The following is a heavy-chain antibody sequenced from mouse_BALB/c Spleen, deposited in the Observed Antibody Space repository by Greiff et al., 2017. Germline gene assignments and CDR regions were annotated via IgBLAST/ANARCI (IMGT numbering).Heavy chain of an antibody. V-gene: IGHV2-9*02. Sequence: QVHVKQSGPGLVAPSHSLSITCTVSGFSLTSYGVHWVRQPPGKGLDWLGVIWAGGSTNYNSALMSRLSISKDNSKSQVFLKMNSLQTDDTAMYYCASLITTVVPFDYWGQGTTLTVSS. J-gene: IGHJ2*01. CDR3: ASLITTVVPFDY. CDR1: GFSLTSYG. CDR2: IWAGGST. D-gene: IGHD1-1*01.